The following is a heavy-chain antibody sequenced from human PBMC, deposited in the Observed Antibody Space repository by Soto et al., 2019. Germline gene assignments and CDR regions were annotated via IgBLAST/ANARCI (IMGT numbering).Heavy chain of an antibody. V-gene: IGHV1-8*01. CDR1: GYTFTSYD. Sequence: DSVKVSCKASGYTFTSYDINWVRQATGQGLEWMGWMNPNSGNTGYAQKFQGRVTMTRNTSISTAYMELSSLRSEDTAVYYCARAPKVLRFLEWSPGMDVWGQGTTVTVSS. J-gene: IGHJ6*02. D-gene: IGHD3-3*01. CDR2: MNPNSGNT. CDR3: ARAPKVLRFLEWSPGMDV.